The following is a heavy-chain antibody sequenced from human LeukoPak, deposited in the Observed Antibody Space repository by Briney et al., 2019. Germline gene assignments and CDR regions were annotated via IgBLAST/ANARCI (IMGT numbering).Heavy chain of an antibody. CDR3: ARDVIDQYYDFWSGYLS. V-gene: IGHV3-11*01. CDR1: GFTFSDYY. J-gene: IGHJ4*02. Sequence: GGSLRLSCAASGFTFSDYYMSWIRQPPGKGLEWVSYISSSGSTIYHADSVKGRFTISRDNAKNSLYLQMNSLRAEDTAVYYCARDVIDQYYDFWSGYLSWGQGTLVTVSS. D-gene: IGHD3-3*01. CDR2: ISSSGSTI.